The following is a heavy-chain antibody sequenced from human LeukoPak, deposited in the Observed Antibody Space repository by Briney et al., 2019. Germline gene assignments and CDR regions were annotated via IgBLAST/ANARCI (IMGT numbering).Heavy chain of an antibody. CDR2: IRTNIENTM. V-gene: IGHV3-48*02. Sequence: PGGSRRLSCAASGFTINSNYMSWVRQAPGKGLEWISNIRTNIENTMFYADSVKGRFTISRDDAKNSLSLQMNSLRDEDTAVYYCVRDHIYAFDIWGRGTTVTVSS. CDR3: VRDHIYAFDI. J-gene: IGHJ3*02. D-gene: IGHD2-21*01. CDR1: GFTINSNY.